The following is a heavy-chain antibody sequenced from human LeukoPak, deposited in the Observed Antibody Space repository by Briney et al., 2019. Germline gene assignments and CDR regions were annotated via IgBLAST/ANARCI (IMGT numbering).Heavy chain of an antibody. V-gene: IGHV4-34*01. Sequence: GGSXXGYYWSWIRQPPGKGREWIGEINHSGSTNYNPSLKSRVTISVDTSKNQFSLKLSSVTAADTAVYYCARVRGYVDYWGQGTLVTVSS. CDR1: GGSXXGYY. CDR3: ARVRGYVDY. J-gene: IGHJ4*02. CDR2: INHSGST. D-gene: IGHD3-22*01.